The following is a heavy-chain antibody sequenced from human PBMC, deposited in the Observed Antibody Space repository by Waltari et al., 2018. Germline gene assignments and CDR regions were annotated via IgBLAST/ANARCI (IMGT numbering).Heavy chain of an antibody. CDR3: ARARSSDYVWGSYRYWFDP. Sequence: QVQLVQSGAEVKKPGASVKVSCKASGYTFTSYDINWVRQATGHGLEWMGWMNPNSGNTGYAQKFQGRVTMTRNTSISTAYMELSSLRSEDTAVYYCARARSSDYVWGSYRYWFDPWGQGTLVTVSS. D-gene: IGHD3-16*02. J-gene: IGHJ5*02. V-gene: IGHV1-8*01. CDR1: GYTFTSYD. CDR2: MNPNSGNT.